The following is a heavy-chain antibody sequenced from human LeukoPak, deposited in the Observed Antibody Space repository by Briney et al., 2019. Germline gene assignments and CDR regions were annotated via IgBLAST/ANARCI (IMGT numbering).Heavy chain of an antibody. J-gene: IGHJ5*02. CDR3: ARGVDGGNSDWFDP. D-gene: IGHD4-23*01. Sequence: GASAKVSCKASGYTFTSYGISWVRQAPGQGLEWMGWISAYNGNTNYAQKFQGRVTITADKSTSTAYMELSSLRSEDTAVYYCARGVDGGNSDWFDPWGQGTLVTVSS. CDR2: ISAYNGNT. V-gene: IGHV1-18*01. CDR1: GYTFTSYG.